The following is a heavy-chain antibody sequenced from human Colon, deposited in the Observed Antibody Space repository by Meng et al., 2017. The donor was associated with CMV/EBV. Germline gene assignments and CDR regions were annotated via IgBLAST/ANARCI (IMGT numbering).Heavy chain of an antibody. D-gene: IGHD3-9*01. CDR1: AFIFFHFS. CDR3: AKERYGTRWVSFDS. V-gene: IGHV3-43*01. Sequence: SAFIFFHFSLHLIRHRPAQSIEWVSLINRNGGSAFYSASLQSRFTISRNNSKNSLYLQMNSLVTEDTAFYYCAKERYGTRWVSFDSWGRGTLVTVSS. CDR2: INRNGGSA. J-gene: IGHJ5*01.